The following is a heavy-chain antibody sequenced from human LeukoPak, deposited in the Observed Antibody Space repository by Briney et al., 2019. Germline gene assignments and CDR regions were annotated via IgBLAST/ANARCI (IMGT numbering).Heavy chain of an antibody. V-gene: IGHV5-51*01. Sequence: GESLKISCKGSGYSFTCYWIGWVRQMPGKGLEWMGIIYPGDSDTRYSPSFQGQVTISADKSISTAYLQWSSLKASDTAMYYCARQGGDFWSGYYLGGDAFDIWGQGTMVTVSS. D-gene: IGHD3-3*01. J-gene: IGHJ3*02. CDR1: GYSFTCYW. CDR3: ARQGGDFWSGYYLGGDAFDI. CDR2: IYPGDSDT.